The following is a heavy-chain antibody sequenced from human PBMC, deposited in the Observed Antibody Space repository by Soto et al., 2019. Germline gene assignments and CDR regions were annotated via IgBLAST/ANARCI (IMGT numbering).Heavy chain of an antibody. CDR1: GFTFSSYD. V-gene: IGHV3-13*01. CDR3: ARGEGFYYMDV. CDR2: IGTAGDT. Sequence: GGSLRLSCAASGFTFSSYDMHWVRQATGKGLEWVSAIGTAGDTYYPGSVKGRFTISRENAKNSLYLQMNSLRAGDTAVYYCARGEGFYYMDVWGKGTTVTVSS. J-gene: IGHJ6*03. D-gene: IGHD1-26*01.